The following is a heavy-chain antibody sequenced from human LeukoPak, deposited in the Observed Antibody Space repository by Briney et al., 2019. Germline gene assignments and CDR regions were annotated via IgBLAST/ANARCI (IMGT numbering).Heavy chain of an antibody. CDR2: IYTSGST. Sequence: SEALSLTCTVSGGSISSGSYYWSWIRQPAGKGLEWIGRIYTSGSTNYNPSLQSRVTASIDTSKNQFSLKLSSVTAADTAVYYCARGFNFWSGYYTRGRYFDYWGQGTLVTVSS. D-gene: IGHD3-3*01. V-gene: IGHV4-61*02. CDR3: ARGFNFWSGYYTRGRYFDY. J-gene: IGHJ4*02. CDR1: GGSISSGSYY.